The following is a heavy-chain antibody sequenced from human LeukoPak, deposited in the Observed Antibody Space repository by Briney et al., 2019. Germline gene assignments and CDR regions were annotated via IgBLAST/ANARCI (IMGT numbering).Heavy chain of an antibody. CDR2: MNPNSGNT. D-gene: IGHD6-13*01. CDR1: GGTFTSYD. Sequence: ASVKVSCKASGGTFTSYDINWVRQATGQGLEWMGWMNPNSGNTGYAQKFQGRVTMTRNTSISTAYMELSSLRSEDTAVYYCARGLGSSSWYLPYYYYYGMDVWGQGTTVTVSS. J-gene: IGHJ6*02. V-gene: IGHV1-8*01. CDR3: ARGLGSSSWYLPYYYYYGMDV.